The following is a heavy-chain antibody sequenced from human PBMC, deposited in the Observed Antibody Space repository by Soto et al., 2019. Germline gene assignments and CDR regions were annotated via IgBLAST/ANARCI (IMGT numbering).Heavy chain of an antibody. CDR1: GFNFNNYA. D-gene: IGHD3-16*01. V-gene: IGHV3-23*01. CDR3: AKEGESRPTYDAFEV. Sequence: EVQLLESGGGLVLPGGSLRLSCAASGFNFNNYAMSWVRQAPGGGLEWVSAISGGGDTTYYANSVKGRFTIFRDNSEDTFYLQRNSLRVEDTAIYYCAKEGESRPTYDAFEVWGQGAVVTVLS. CDR2: ISGGGDTT. J-gene: IGHJ3*01.